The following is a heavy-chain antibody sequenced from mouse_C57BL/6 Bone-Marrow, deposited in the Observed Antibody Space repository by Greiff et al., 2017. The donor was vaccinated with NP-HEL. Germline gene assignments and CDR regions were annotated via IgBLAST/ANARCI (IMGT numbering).Heavy chain of an antibody. CDR2: ISYDGSN. CDR1: GYSITSGYY. V-gene: IGHV3-6*01. CDR3: ARGEVYFDY. Sequence: EVQRVESGPGLVKPSQSLSLTCSVTGYSITSGYYWNWIRQFPGNKLEWMGYISYDGSNNYNPSLKNRISITRDTSKNQFFLKLNSVTTEDTATYYCARGEVYFDYWGQGTTLTVSS. J-gene: IGHJ2*01.